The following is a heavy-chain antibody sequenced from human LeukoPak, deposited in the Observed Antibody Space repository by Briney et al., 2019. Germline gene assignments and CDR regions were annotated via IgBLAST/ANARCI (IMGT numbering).Heavy chain of an antibody. J-gene: IGHJ6*02. CDR1: GFTFSTYG. CDR2: IWSDGNKK. Sequence: GGSLRLSCAASGFTFSTYGMHWVRQAPGKGLEWVAIIWSDGNKKYYADSVKGRFTISRDNSKNTLYLQMNSLRAEDTAVYYCAKDQAVAGTGMDVWGQGTTVTVSS. D-gene: IGHD6-19*01. V-gene: IGHV3-33*06. CDR3: AKDQAVAGTGMDV.